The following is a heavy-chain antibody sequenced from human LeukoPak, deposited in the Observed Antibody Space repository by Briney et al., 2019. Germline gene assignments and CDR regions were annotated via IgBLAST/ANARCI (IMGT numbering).Heavy chain of an antibody. Sequence: SVKVSCKASGGTFSSYAISRVRQAPGQGLEWMGRIIPILGIANYAQKFQGRVTITADKSTSTAYMELSSLRSEDTAVYYCARDLIVGATTAWGQGTLVTVSS. D-gene: IGHD1-26*01. CDR2: IIPILGIA. CDR1: GGTFSSYA. J-gene: IGHJ4*02. CDR3: ARDLIVGATTA. V-gene: IGHV1-69*04.